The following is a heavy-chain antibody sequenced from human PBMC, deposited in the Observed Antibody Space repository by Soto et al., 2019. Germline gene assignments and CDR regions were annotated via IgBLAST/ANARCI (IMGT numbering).Heavy chain of an antibody. CDR1: GGTFSSYA. CDR3: ARVPPMVRGVIRYYYYGMDV. J-gene: IGHJ6*02. Sequence: SVKVSCKASGGTFSSYAISWVRQAPGQGLEWMGGIIPIFGTANYAQKFQGRVTITADESTSTAYMELSSLRSEDTAVYYCARVPPMVRGVIRYYYYGMDVWGQGTTVTVSS. CDR2: IIPIFGTA. V-gene: IGHV1-69*13. D-gene: IGHD3-10*01.